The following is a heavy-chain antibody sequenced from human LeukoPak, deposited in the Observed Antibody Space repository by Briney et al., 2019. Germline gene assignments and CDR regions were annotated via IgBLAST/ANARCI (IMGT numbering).Heavy chain of an antibody. D-gene: IGHD4-17*01. CDR2: ISENGEST. Sequence: PGGSLRLSCAASGFTFNTYAMSWVRQAPGKGLEWVSSISENGESTYYADSVKGRFTISRDNSRNTLYLQMNSLRAEDTAVYYCASYFHYGDYASLWYWGQGTLVTASS. J-gene: IGHJ4*02. CDR3: ASYFHYGDYASLWY. V-gene: IGHV3-23*01. CDR1: GFTFNTYA.